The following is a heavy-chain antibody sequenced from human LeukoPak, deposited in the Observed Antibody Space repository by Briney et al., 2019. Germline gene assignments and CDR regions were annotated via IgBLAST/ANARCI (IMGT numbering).Heavy chain of an antibody. CDR2: MNPNSGNT. CDR1: GYNFISYD. Sequence: GASVKVSCKASGYNFISYDINWVRQAPGQGLEWMGWMNPNSGNTGYAQKFQGRVTMTRNTSISTAYMELSSLRSEDTAMYYCAREAAARFNWFDPWGQGTLVTVSS. D-gene: IGHD6-6*01. CDR3: AREAAARFNWFDP. J-gene: IGHJ5*02. V-gene: IGHV1-8*01.